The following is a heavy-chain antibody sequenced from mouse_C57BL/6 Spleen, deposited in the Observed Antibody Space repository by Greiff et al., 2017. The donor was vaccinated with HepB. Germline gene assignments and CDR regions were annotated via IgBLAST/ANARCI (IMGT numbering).Heavy chain of an antibody. CDR1: GYTFTSYT. J-gene: IGHJ1*03. CDR2: INPSSGYT. Sequence: VQLQQSGADLARPGASVKMSCKASGYTFTSYTMHWVKQRPGQGLEWIGYINPSSGYTKYNQKFKDKATLTADKSSSTAYMQLSSLTSEDSAVYYCARTRIYYDYDGYFDVWGTGTTVTVSS. V-gene: IGHV1-4*01. CDR3: ARTRIYYDYDGYFDV. D-gene: IGHD2-4*01.